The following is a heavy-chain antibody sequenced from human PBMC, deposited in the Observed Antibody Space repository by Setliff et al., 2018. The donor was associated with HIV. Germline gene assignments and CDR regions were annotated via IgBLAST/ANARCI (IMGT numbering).Heavy chain of an antibody. CDR2: IYYSGST. Sequence: SETLSLTCTVSGASISSSTYYWGWIRQPPGKGLEWIGTIYYSGSTNYDPSLKSRVTISLDTSKNQFSLKLSSMTAADTAVYYCARGFGSYYRIESGQYFDYWGHGTLVTVSS. D-gene: IGHD1-26*01. CDR1: GASISSSTYY. V-gene: IGHV4-39*07. J-gene: IGHJ4*01. CDR3: ARGFGSYYRIESGQYFDY.